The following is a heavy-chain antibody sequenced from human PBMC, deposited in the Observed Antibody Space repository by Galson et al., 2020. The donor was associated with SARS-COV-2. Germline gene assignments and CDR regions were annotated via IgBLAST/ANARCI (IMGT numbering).Heavy chain of an antibody. CDR1: GFTFSSYA. CDR3: AKTQTVGNAFDI. Sequence: GGSLSLSCAASGFTFSSYAMSWVRQAPGKGLEWVSAISGSGGSTYYADSVKGRFTIARDKSKNTLYLQMNSLRAEDTAVYYCAKTQTVGNAFDIWGQGTMVTVSS. CDR2: ISGSGGST. J-gene: IGHJ3*02. V-gene: IGHV3-23*01. D-gene: IGHD4-17*01.